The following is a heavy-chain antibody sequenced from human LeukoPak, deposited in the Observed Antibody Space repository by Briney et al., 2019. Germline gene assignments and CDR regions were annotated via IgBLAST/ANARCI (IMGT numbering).Heavy chain of an antibody. CDR3: ARSLYDSSGLVNYYYYMDV. J-gene: IGHJ6*03. CDR1: GGTFSSYA. D-gene: IGHD3-22*01. Sequence: SVKVSCKASGGTFSSYAISWVRQAPGQGLEWMGGIIPIFGTANYAQKFQGRVTITADESTSTAYMELSSLRSEDTAVYYCARSLYDSSGLVNYYYYMDVWGKGTTVTISS. CDR2: IIPIFGTA. V-gene: IGHV1-69*13.